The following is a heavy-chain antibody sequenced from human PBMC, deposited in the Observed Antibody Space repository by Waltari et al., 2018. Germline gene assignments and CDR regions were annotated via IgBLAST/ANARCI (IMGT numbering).Heavy chain of an antibody. CDR3: ARDQWDCSSTSCYPWFDP. CDR1: GGTFSSYT. Sequence: QVQLVQSGAEVKKPGSSVKVSCKASGGTFSSYTISWVRQAPGQGLEWMGRIIPIIGIANYAQKFQGRVTITADKSTSTAYMELSSLRSEDTAVYYCARDQWDCSSTSCYPWFDPWGQGTLVTVSS. J-gene: IGHJ5*02. CDR2: IIPIIGIA. D-gene: IGHD2-2*01. V-gene: IGHV1-69*08.